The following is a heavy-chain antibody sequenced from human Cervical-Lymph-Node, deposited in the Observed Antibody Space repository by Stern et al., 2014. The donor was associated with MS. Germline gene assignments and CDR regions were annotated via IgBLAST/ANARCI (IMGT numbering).Heavy chain of an antibody. Sequence: VQLVQSGGGLVKPGGSLRLACAASGFTFSSYSMNLVRQAPGKGLEWVASISNDNRYIYHADSVKGRFTISRDNAKNSLYLQMDSLRVEDTAVYYCAKTKVVVLNCFDHWGQGALVTVSS. CDR3: AKTKVVVLNCFDH. CDR1: GFTFSSYS. J-gene: IGHJ5*02. CDR2: ISNDNRYI. D-gene: IGHD3-22*01. V-gene: IGHV3-21*01.